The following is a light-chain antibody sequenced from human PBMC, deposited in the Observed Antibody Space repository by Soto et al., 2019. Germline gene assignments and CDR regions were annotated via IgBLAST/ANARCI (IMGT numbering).Light chain of an antibody. CDR2: EGS. CDR1: SSDVGSYNL. Sequence: QSVLTQPASVSGSPGQSITISCAGTSSDVGSYNLVSWYQNHPGKAPKLMIYEGSKRPSGVSNRFSGSKSGNTASLTISGLQAADEADYFCFSYAGSSTYVVGTGTKV. J-gene: IGLJ1*01. V-gene: IGLV2-23*01. CDR3: FSYAGSSTYV.